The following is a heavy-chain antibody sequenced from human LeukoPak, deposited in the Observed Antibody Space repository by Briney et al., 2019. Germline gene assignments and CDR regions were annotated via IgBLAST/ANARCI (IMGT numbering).Heavy chain of an antibody. J-gene: IGHJ6*02. CDR3: ARDPLAYDFWSGYSAPRYGMDV. CDR2: INPSGGST. Sequence: ASVKVSCKASRYTFTSYYMHWVRQAPGQGLEWMGIINPSGGSTSYAQKFQGRVTMTRDTSTSTVYMELSSLRSEDTAVYYCARDPLAYDFWSGYSAPRYGMDVWGQGTTVTVSS. V-gene: IGHV1-46*01. D-gene: IGHD3-3*01. CDR1: RYTFTSYY.